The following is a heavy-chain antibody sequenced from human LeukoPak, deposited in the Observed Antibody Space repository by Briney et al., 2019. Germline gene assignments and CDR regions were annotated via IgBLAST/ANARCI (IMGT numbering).Heavy chain of an antibody. CDR1: GFTFSSYW. CDR2: IYYSGST. V-gene: IGHV4-39*07. CDR3: ARAPPGVWVPRGEYNWFDP. J-gene: IGHJ5*02. Sequence: GSLRLSCAASGFTFSSYWMSWVRQPPGKGLEWIGSIYYSGSTYYNPSLKSRVTISVDTSKNQFSLKLSSVTAADTAVYYCARAPPGVWVPRGEYNWFDPWGQGTLVTVSS. D-gene: IGHD3-16*01.